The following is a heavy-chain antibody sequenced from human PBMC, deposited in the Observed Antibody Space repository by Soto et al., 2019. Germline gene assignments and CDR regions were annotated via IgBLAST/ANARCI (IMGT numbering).Heavy chain of an antibody. Sequence: SDIQSLTCPVPGGSISSHALAWLRQPPGKGQKWIGYMYYGGRTNYNPSLKSRVTISVDTSKMQVSLKLSSVTAADTAVYFCARGTPSPLIVRSSRGPWFDPWGQGTLVTVSS. CDR2: MYYGGRT. J-gene: IGHJ5*02. D-gene: IGHD2-15*01. CDR3: ARGTPSPLIVRSSRGPWFDP. CDR1: GGSISSHA. V-gene: IGHV4-59*07.